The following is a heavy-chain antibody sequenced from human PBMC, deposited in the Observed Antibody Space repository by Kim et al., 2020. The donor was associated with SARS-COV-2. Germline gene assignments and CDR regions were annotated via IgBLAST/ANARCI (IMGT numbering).Heavy chain of an antibody. V-gene: IGHV3-23*01. D-gene: IGHD2-15*01. CDR1: GFTFSSYA. Sequence: GGSLRLSCAASGFTFSSYAVSWVRQAPGKGLEWVSAISGIGGSTDYADSVKGRFTISRDNSKNTLYLQMNSLRAEDTAVYYCANLLGYCSGGSCYSGWFDPWGQGTLVTVSS. J-gene: IGHJ5*02. CDR3: ANLLGYCSGGSCYSGWFDP. CDR2: ISGIGGST.